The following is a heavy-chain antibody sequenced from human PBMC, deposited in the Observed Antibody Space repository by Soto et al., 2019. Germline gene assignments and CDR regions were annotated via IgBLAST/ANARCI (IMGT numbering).Heavy chain of an antibody. D-gene: IGHD6-19*01. CDR2: FDPEDGET. CDR3: ATVYAAGTITWFDP. CDR1: GYTLTELS. Sequence: EASVKVSCKVSGYTLTELSMHWVRQAPGKGLEWMGGFDPEDGETIYAQKFQGRVTMTEDTSTDTAYMELSSLRSEDTAVYYCATVYAAGTITWFDPWGQGTRVSFSS. J-gene: IGHJ5*02. V-gene: IGHV1-24*01.